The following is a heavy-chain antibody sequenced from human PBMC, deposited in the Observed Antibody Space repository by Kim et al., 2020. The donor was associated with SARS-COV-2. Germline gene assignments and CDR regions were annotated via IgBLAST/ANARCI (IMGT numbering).Heavy chain of an antibody. Sequence: ADSVKGRFPISRANSKNSLYLQMNSLRTEDTALYYCAKGSYGSGSYPDYWGQGTLVTVSS. J-gene: IGHJ4*02. V-gene: IGHV3-43*01. CDR3: AKGSYGSGSYPDY. D-gene: IGHD3-10*01.